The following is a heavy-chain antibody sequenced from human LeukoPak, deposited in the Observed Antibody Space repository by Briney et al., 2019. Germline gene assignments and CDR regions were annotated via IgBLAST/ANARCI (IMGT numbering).Heavy chain of an antibody. Sequence: VRSLRLSCAASGFTFSGSAMHWVRQASGKGLEWVGRIRSKANSYATAYAASVKGRFTISRDDSKNTAYLQMNSLKTEDTAVYYCTRPGRDGYSHYYYYYMDVWGKGTTVTVSS. J-gene: IGHJ6*03. V-gene: IGHV3-73*01. CDR2: IRSKANSYAT. CDR3: TRPGRDGYSHYYYYYMDV. D-gene: IGHD5-24*01. CDR1: GFTFSGSA.